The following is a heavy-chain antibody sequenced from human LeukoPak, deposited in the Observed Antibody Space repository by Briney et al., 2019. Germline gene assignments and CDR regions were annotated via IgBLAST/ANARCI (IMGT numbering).Heavy chain of an antibody. V-gene: IGHV3-23*01. CDR3: AKVRSTSFPGNFDY. D-gene: IGHD6-6*01. CDR2: ISASGGST. J-gene: IGHJ4*02. CDR1: GSTLRSYA. Sequence: QPGGSLRLSCAASGSTLRSYAMTWVRQAPGKGLEWVSGISASGGSTYYADSVKGRFTISRDTSKNTLNLQMNSLRAEDTAVYYCAKVRSTSFPGNFDYWGQGTLVTVSS.